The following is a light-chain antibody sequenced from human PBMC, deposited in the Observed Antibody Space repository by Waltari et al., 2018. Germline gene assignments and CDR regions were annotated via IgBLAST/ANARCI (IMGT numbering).Light chain of an antibody. CDR2: EVN. CDR1: TTDVAVYDY. CDR3: SSYAGSTLM. V-gene: IGLV2-8*01. Sequence: QSALTQPPSASGSPGQAVPISCTGTTTDVAVYDYVSWYQQHPGKAPKLMIYEVNKRPSGVPDRCAGWKSGNTASLTVSGLQAEDEADYYCSSYAGSTLMFGGGTKLTVL. J-gene: IGLJ3*02.